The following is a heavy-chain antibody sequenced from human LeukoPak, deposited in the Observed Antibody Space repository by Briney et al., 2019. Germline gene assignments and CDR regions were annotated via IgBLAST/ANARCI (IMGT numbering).Heavy chain of an antibody. CDR1: GGSFSGYY. Sequence: SETLSLTCAVYGGSFSGYYWSWIRQPPGKGLEWIGEINHSGSTNYNPSLKSRVTMSVDTSKNQFSLKLSSVTAADTAVYYCARGLVDTAMVRFDYWGQGTLVNVSS. CDR2: INHSGST. J-gene: IGHJ4*02. V-gene: IGHV4-34*01. CDR3: ARGLVDTAMVRFDY. D-gene: IGHD5-18*01.